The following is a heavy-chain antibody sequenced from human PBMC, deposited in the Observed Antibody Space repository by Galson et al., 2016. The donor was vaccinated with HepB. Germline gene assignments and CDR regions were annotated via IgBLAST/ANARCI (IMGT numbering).Heavy chain of an antibody. Sequence: ETLSLTCAVSGYSISSGYYWGWIRQPPGKGLEWIGSIYHSGSAYYNPSLKSRVTISIDTSKDQFSLNLSSVTAADAAVYYCARNNVGGYYYGSGSFGYWGQGTLVTVSS. J-gene: IGHJ4*02. V-gene: IGHV4-38-2*01. D-gene: IGHD3-10*01. CDR2: IYHSGSA. CDR3: ARNNVGGYYYGSGSFGY. CDR1: GYSISSGYY.